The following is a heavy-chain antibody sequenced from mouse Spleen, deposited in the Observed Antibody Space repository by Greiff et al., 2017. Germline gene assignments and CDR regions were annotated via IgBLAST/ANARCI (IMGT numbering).Heavy chain of an antibody. J-gene: IGHJ4*01. CDR1: GFTFSDYY. CDR3: AREALNYYAMDY. V-gene: IGHV5-16*01. Sequence: EVMLVESEGGLVQPGSSMKLSCTASGFTFSDYYMAWVRQVPEKGLEWVANINYDGSSTYYLDSLKSRFIISRDNAKNILYLQMSSLKSEDTATYYCAREALNYYAMDYWGQGTSVTVSS. CDR2: INYDGSST.